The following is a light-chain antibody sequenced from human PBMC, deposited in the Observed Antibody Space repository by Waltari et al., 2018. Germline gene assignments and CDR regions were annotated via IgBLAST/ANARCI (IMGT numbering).Light chain of an antibody. Sequence: DIQMTQSPSTLFASVGDRVTTSCRASQRVTYWLAWYQQKPGKAPNLLIYKASILESGVPSRFSGSGSGTEFTLTISSLQPDDFATYYCQQYNSNSLTFGQGTKVEIK. J-gene: IGKJ1*01. CDR2: KAS. V-gene: IGKV1-5*03. CDR3: QQYNSNSLT. CDR1: QRVTYW.